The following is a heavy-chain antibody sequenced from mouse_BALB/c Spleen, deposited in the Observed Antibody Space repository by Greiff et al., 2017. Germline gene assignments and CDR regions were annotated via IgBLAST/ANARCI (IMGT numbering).Heavy chain of an antibody. J-gene: IGHJ2*01. CDR3: ARRSGRDYFDY. CDR1: GFTFSSYY. D-gene: IGHD1-3*01. Sequence: EVKLVESGGGLVKLGGSLKLSCAASGFTFSSYYMSWVRQTPEKRLELVAAINSNGGSTYYPDTVKGRFTISRDNAKNTLYLQMSSLKSEDTALYYCARRSGRDYFDYWGQGTTLTVSS. CDR2: INSNGGST. V-gene: IGHV5-6-2*01.